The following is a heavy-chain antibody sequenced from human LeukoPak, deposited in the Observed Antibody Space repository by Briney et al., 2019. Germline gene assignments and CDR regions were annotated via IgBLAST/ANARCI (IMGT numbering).Heavy chain of an antibody. Sequence: SETLCLLRAFSSDFLRHIYRRCTTQPPGKGLEWSGYFYYSGSTNYNPSLKSRVTISVDTSKNQFSLRLSSVTASDTAGYYCATGGERSIRGVGSWFHALWRGGTVVTVSS. V-gene: IGHV4-59*01. D-gene: IGHD3-10*01. J-gene: IGHJ2*01. CDR3: ATGGERSIRGVGSWFHAL. CDR1: SDFLRHIY. CDR2: FYYSGST.